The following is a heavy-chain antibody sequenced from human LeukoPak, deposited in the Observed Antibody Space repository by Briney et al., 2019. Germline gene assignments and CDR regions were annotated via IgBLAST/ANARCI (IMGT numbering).Heavy chain of an antibody. J-gene: IGHJ4*02. D-gene: IGHD3-10*01. CDR3: ARVSGLRLEIDY. Sequence: PSETLSLTCTVSGYSISSGYYWGWIRQPPGKGLEWIGSIYHSGGTYYNPSLKSRVTISVDTSKNQFSLKLSSVTAADTAVYYCARVSGLRLEIDYWGQGTLVTVSS. CDR2: IYHSGGT. V-gene: IGHV4-38-2*02. CDR1: GYSISSGYY.